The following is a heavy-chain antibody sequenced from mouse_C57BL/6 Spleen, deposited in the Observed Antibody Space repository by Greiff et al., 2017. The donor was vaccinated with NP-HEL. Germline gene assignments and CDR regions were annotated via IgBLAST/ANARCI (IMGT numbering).Heavy chain of an antibody. CDR1: GYSITSGYY. CDR2: ISYDGSN. J-gene: IGHJ4*01. V-gene: IGHV3-6*01. Sequence: EVKLMESGPGLVKPSQSLSLTCSVTGYSITSGYYWNWIRQFPGNKLEWMGYISYDGSNNYNPSLKNRISITRDTSKNQFFLKLNSVTTEDTATYYCARGMDYWGQGTSVTVSS. CDR3: ARGMDY.